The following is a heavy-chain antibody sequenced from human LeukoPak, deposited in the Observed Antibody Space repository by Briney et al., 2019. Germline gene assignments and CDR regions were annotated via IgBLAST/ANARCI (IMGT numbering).Heavy chain of an antibody. CDR3: ARKYDSSWYDYFDY. D-gene: IGHD3-22*01. CDR1: RYTFTGYY. J-gene: IGHJ4*02. V-gene: IGHV1-2*02. CDR2: IGPNSGDT. Sequence: ASVKVSCKASRYTFTGYYIHWMRRAPGQGLEWMGWIGPNSGDTNYAQKFQGRVTMTRDTSISTVYLELSRLTSDDMAMYSCARKYDSSWYDYFDYWGQGTLVTVSS.